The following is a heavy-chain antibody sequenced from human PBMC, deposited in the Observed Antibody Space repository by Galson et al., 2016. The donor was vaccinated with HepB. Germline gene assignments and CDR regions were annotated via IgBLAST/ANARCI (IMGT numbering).Heavy chain of an antibody. CDR2: ISWNSGSI. V-gene: IGHV3-9*01. J-gene: IGHJ6*02. D-gene: IGHD3-3*01. CDR3: AKARSGDYDFWSGRPTYFGIDV. Sequence: SLRLSCAASGFTFEDYAMYWVRQAPGKGLEWVSGISWNSGSIGYADSVKGRFTISRDNAKNSLYVQMNSLRTEDTALYYCAKARSGDYDFWSGRPTYFGIDVWGQGTTVIVSS. CDR1: GFTFEDYA.